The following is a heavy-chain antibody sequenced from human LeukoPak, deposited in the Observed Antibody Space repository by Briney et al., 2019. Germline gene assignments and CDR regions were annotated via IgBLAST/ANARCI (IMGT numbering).Heavy chain of an antibody. CDR1: GGTFSSYA. D-gene: IGHD5-24*01. J-gene: IGHJ5*02. Sequence: SVKVSCKASGGTFSSYAISWVRQAPGQGLEWMGRIIPIFGIANYAQKFQGRATITADKSTSTAYMELSSLRSEDTAVYYCARDGDGYPSGNWFDPWGQGTLVTVSS. CDR2: IIPIFGIA. CDR3: ARDGDGYPSGNWFDP. V-gene: IGHV1-69*04.